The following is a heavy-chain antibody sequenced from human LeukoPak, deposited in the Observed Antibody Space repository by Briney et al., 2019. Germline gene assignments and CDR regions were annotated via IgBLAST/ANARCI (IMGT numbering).Heavy chain of an antibody. Sequence: SETLSLTCAVYGGSFSGYYWSWIRQPAGKGLEWIGRIYTSGSTNYNPSLKSRVTMSVDTSKNQFSLKLSSVTAADTAVYYCARYYDSSGYYRYYFDYWGQGTLVTVSS. CDR3: ARYYDSSGYYRYYFDY. D-gene: IGHD3-22*01. CDR2: IYTSGST. J-gene: IGHJ4*02. CDR1: GGSFSGYY. V-gene: IGHV4-59*10.